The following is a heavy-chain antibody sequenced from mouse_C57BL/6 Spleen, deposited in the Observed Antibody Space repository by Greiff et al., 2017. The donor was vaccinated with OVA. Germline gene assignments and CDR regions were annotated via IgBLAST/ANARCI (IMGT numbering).Heavy chain of an antibody. V-gene: IGHV5-17*01. CDR3: ARTHYYGSSYNNFDY. J-gene: IGHJ2*01. CDR1: GFTFSDYG. CDR2: ISSGSSTI. D-gene: IGHD1-1*01. Sequence: DVQLQESGGGLVKPGGSLKLSCAASGFTFSDYGMHWVRPAPEKGLEWVAYISSGSSTIYYADTVKGRFTISRDNAKNTLFLQMTSLRSEDTAMYYCARTHYYGSSYNNFDYWGQGTTLTVSS.